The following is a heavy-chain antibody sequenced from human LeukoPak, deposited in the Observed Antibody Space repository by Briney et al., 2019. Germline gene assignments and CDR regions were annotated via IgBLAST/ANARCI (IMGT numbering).Heavy chain of an antibody. D-gene: IGHD6-13*01. J-gene: IGHJ6*04. V-gene: IGHV1-18*01. CDR2: ISAYNGNT. CDR3: ARGVAAAEDYYYGMDV. Sequence: ASVKVSCKASGYTFTSYGISWVRQAPGQGLEWMGWISAYNGNTNYAQKLQGRVTMTTDTSTSTAYMELRSLRSDDTAVYYCARGVAAAEDYYYGMDVWGKGTTVTVSS. CDR1: GYTFTSYG.